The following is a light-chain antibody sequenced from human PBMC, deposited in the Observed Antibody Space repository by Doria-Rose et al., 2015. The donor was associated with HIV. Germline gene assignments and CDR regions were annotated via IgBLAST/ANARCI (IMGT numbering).Light chain of an antibody. CDR2: GNI. Sequence: QTVVTQEPSVSEAPGQRVTISCTGSSSNTGAGYDVHWYQQLPGTAPKLLIYGNINRPSGVPDRISGSKSGTSASLASTGRQAEDEADYYCQSYDSSLSGYVFGTGTKVTVL. V-gene: IGLV1-40*01. J-gene: IGLJ1*01. CDR3: QSYDSSLSGYV. CDR1: SSNTGAGYD.